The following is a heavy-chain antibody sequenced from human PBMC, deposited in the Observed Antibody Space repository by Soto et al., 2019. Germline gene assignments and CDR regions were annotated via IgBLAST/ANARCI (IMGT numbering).Heavy chain of an antibody. D-gene: IGHD4-17*01. V-gene: IGHV3-23*01. Sequence: EVQLLEPGGGLVQPGGSLRLSCAASGFTFSSFFMSWVRQAPGKGLDWVSGIGANGGGTYYADSVKGRFIISNDNSKNTQYLQMNSLRAEDAAVYYCARDPNGDYLGAFDFWGQKTMVTVSS. CDR2: IGANGGGT. J-gene: IGHJ3*01. CDR1: GFTFSSFF. CDR3: ARDPNGDYLGAFDF.